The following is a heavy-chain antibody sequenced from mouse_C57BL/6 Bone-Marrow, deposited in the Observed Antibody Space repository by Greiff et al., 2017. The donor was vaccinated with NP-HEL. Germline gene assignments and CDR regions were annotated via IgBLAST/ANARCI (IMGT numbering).Heavy chain of an antibody. CDR3: ARRGMTVVGFDY. Sequence: VHVKQSVAELVRPGASVKLSCTASGFNIKNTYMHWVKQRPEQGLEWIGRIDPANGNTKYAPKFQGMATITADTSSNTAYLQLSSLTSEDTAIYYCARRGMTVVGFDYWGQGTTLTVSS. V-gene: IGHV14-3*01. CDR2: IDPANGNT. CDR1: GFNIKNTY. J-gene: IGHJ2*01. D-gene: IGHD1-1*01.